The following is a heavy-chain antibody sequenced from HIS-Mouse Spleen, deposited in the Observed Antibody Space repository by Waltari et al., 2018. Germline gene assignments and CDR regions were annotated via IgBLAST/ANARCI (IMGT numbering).Heavy chain of an antibody. CDR3: ARIPYFDY. D-gene: IGHD2-21*01. V-gene: IGHV1-18*01. J-gene: IGHJ4*02. CDR1: GYTVPSSG. Sequence: VQLVQSGAEVKKPGASVKASSKASGYTVPSSGISGVRQAPGQGLEWMGWISAYNGNTKYAQKLQGRVTMTTETSTSTAYMELRSLRSDDTAVYYCARIPYFDYWGQGTLVTVSS. CDR2: ISAYNGNT.